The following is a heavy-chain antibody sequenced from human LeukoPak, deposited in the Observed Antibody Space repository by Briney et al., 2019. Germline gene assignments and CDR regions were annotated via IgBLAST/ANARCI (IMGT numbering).Heavy chain of an antibody. CDR1: GFIFSNSW. V-gene: IGHV3-7*01. CDR2: INKDGSET. CDR3: ARDRDILTGYYLDGMDV. D-gene: IGHD3-9*01. J-gene: IGHJ6*02. Sequence: GGSLRLSCAASGFIFSNSWMSWVRQAPGKGLEWVAKINKDGSETYYVDSVKGRFTISRDNAQNSQYLQMNSLRAEGTAVYYCARDRDILTGYYLDGMDVWGQGTTVTVSS.